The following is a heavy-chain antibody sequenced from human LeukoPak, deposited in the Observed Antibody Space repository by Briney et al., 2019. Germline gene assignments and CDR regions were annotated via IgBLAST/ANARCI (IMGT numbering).Heavy chain of an antibody. J-gene: IGHJ4*02. CDR1: GYTFSGYD. CDR2: INPNSGGS. D-gene: IGHD1-1*01. V-gene: IGHV1-2*02. CDR3: ARGQRFFDY. Sequence: ASVKVSCKAAGYTFSGYDMHWVRQAPGQGLQWMGWINPNSGGSKFAQKLQGRVTMTRDTSISTAYMELSSLRSYDTAVYYCARGQRFFDYWGQGTLVTVSS.